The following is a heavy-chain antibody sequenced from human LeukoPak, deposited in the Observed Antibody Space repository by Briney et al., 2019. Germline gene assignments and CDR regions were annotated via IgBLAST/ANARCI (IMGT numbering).Heavy chain of an antibody. CDR3: ARTRPNSGSYLLFVY. D-gene: IGHD1-26*01. CDR1: GGSISSSSYY. Sequence: SETLSLTCTVSGGSISSSSYYWGWIRQPPGKGLEWIGSIYYSGSTYYSPSLKSRVTISVDTSKNQFSLKLSSVTAADTAVYFCARTRPNSGSYLLFVYWGQGTLVTVSS. V-gene: IGHV4-39*01. CDR2: IYYSGST. J-gene: IGHJ4*02.